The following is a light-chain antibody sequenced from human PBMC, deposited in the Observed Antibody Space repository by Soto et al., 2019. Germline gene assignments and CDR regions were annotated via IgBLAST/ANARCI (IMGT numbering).Light chain of an antibody. CDR3: QQSSSTPRT. CDR2: AAT. J-gene: IGKJ1*01. CDR1: QSVSRY. Sequence: DIQMTQSPSSLSASVGDRVTITCRASQSVSRYVNCYQQKPGKAPKFLIYAATSLQSGVPSRFSGSGSGTDFTLTISSLQPEDFATYYCQQSSSTPRTFGQGTKVEIK. V-gene: IGKV1-39*01.